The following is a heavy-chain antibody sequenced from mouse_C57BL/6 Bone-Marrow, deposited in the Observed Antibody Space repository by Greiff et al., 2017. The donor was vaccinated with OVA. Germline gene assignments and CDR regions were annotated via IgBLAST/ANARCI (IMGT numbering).Heavy chain of an antibody. D-gene: IGHD1-1*01. V-gene: IGHV1-63*01. J-gene: IGHJ2*01. Sequence: VQLVESGAELVRPGTSVKMSCKASGYTFTNYWIGWAKQRPGHGLEWIGDIYPGGGYTNYNEKFKGKATLTADKSSSTAYMQFSSLTSEDSAIYYCARSEDGSSYFDYWGQGTTLTVSS. CDR2: IYPGGGYT. CDR1: GYTFTNYW. CDR3: ARSEDGSSYFDY.